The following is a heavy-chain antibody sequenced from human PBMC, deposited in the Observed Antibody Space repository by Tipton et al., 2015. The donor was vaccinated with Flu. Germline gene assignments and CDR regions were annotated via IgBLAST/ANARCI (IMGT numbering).Heavy chain of an antibody. CDR2: VYPSGST. CDR1: GGSISSGSYY. J-gene: IGHJ4*02. CDR3: ARCSGSGTDVIYDY. Sequence: LRLSCTVSGGSISSGSYYWTWIRQPAGKGLEWIGRVYPSGSTNYNPSLKSRVTISVDTSKNQFSLTLTSVTAADTALYFCARCSGSGTDVIYDYWGQGTLVTVSS. D-gene: IGHD3-10*02. V-gene: IGHV4-61*02.